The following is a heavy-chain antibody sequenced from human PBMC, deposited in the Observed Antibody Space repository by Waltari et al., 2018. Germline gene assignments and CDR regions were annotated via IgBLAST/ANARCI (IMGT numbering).Heavy chain of an antibody. CDR1: GFTFSSYA. CDR2: ISNSGSNT. J-gene: IGHJ3*02. D-gene: IGHD6-19*01. CDR3: AKGSYSSGSRGAFDI. V-gene: IGHV3-23*04. Sequence: EVQLVESGGGLVKPGGSLRLSCAASGFTFSSYAIDWVRQAPGKGLEWVSSISNSGSNTYYADSVKGRFTVSRDNSRNTLYLQMNSLRAEDTAVYYCAKGSYSSGSRGAFDIWGQGTMVTVSS.